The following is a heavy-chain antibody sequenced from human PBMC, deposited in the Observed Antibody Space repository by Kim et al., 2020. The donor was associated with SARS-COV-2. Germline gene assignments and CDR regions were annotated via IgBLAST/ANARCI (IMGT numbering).Heavy chain of an antibody. CDR2: IKQDGSEK. D-gene: IGHD3-10*01. CDR1: GFTFSSYW. CDR3: ARDPRLLWFGAPPGLQYYYYGMDV. J-gene: IGHJ6*02. V-gene: IGHV3-7*03. Sequence: GGSLRLSCAASGFTFSSYWMSWVRQAPGKGLEWVANIKQDGSEKYYVDSVKGRFTISRDNAKNSLYLQMNSLRAEDTAVYYCARDPRLLWFGAPPGLQYYYYGMDVWGQGTTVTVSS.